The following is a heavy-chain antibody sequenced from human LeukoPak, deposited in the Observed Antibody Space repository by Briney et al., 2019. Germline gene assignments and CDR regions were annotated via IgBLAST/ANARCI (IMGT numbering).Heavy chain of an antibody. D-gene: IGHD6-13*01. V-gene: IGHV4-59*01. Sequence: SETLSLTCTVSGGSISSYYWSWIRQPPGKGLERIGYIYYSGSTNYNPSLKSRVTISVDTSKNQFSLKLSSVTAADTAVYYCARVVATAGSRFFDYWGQGTLVTVSS. CDR1: GGSISSYY. J-gene: IGHJ4*02. CDR3: ARVVATAGSRFFDY. CDR2: IYYSGST.